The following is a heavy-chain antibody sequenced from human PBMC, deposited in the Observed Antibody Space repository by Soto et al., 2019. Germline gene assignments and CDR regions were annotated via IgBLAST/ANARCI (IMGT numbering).Heavy chain of an antibody. CDR1: GFSLTTNGVG. CDR3: AYRKGAATGTGNWFDP. V-gene: IGHV2-5*02. J-gene: IGHJ5*02. Sequence: ASGPTLVNPTETLTLTCTFSGFSLTTNGVGVGWIRQPPGKALEWLGLFYWDDDKRYSPSLQNRLTISKDTSKNQVVLTMANMAPEDTGTYYCAYRKGAATGTGNWFDPWGQGTPVTVSS. CDR2: FYWDDDK. D-gene: IGHD1-1*01.